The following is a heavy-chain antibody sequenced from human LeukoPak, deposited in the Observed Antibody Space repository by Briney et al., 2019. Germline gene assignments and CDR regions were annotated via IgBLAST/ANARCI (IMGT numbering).Heavy chain of an antibody. Sequence: SETLSLTCTVSGGSISSYYWSWIRQPPGKGLEWIGYIYYSGSTNYNPPLKGRVTISVDTSKNQFSLKLSSVTAADTAVYYCARNGRDGYNYYYYGMDVWGQGTTVTVSS. CDR2: IYYSGST. V-gene: IGHV4-59*01. D-gene: IGHD5-24*01. CDR1: GGSISSYY. CDR3: ARNGRDGYNYYYYGMDV. J-gene: IGHJ6*02.